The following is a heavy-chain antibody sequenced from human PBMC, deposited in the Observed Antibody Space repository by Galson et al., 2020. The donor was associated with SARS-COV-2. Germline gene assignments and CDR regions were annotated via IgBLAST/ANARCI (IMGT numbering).Heavy chain of an antibody. D-gene: IGHD6-19*01. CDR1: GYTFTSYG. Sequence: ASVKVSCKASGYTFTSYGISWVRQAPGQGLDWMGWISAYNGNTNYAPKLQGRVTMTTDTSTSTAYMELRSLRSDDTAVYYCARGYSSGWRGYYYDGMDVWGQGTTVTVSS. CDR2: ISAYNGNT. V-gene: IGHV1-18*01. CDR3: ARGYSSGWRGYYYDGMDV. J-gene: IGHJ6*02.